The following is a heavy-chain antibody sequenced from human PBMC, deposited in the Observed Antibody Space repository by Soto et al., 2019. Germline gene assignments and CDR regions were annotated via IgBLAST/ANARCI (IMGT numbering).Heavy chain of an antibody. CDR1: GGTFSSYT. CDR3: ARETTDYYYYYGMDV. CDR2: IIPILGIA. V-gene: IGHV1-69*08. Sequence: QVQLVQSGAEVKKPGSSVKVSCKASGGTFSSYTISWVRQAPGQGLEWMGRIIPILGIANYAQKFQGRVKITADKSTSTAYMELSRLRSEDTAVYYCARETTDYYYYYGMDVWGQGTTVTVSS. J-gene: IGHJ6*02.